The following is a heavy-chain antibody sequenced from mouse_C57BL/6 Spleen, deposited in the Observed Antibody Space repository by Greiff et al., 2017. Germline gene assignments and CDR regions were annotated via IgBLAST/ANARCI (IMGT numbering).Heavy chain of an antibody. V-gene: IGHV1-82*01. J-gene: IGHJ4*01. CDR3: ASPSYYGSSYGAMDY. D-gene: IGHD1-1*01. Sequence: VQLQQSGPELVKPGASVKISCKASGYAFSSSWMNWVKQRPGKGLEWIGRIYPGDGETNYNGKFKGKATLAADKSSSTAYMQLSSLASEDSAVYFCASPSYYGSSYGAMDYWGQGTSVTVSS. CDR1: GYAFSSSW. CDR2: IYPGDGET.